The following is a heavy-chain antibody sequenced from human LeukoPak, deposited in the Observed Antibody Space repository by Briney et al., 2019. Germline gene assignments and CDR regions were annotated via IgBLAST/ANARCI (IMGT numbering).Heavy chain of an antibody. Sequence: GESLKISRKGSGYTFSSYWIGWVRQMPGKGLEWMGIIYPGDSDIRYSPSFQGQVTISADKSISTAYLQWSNLKASDTAMYFCARPRDSSSQYYFDYWGQGTLVTVSS. CDR2: IYPGDSDI. D-gene: IGHD6-13*01. V-gene: IGHV5-51*01. CDR1: GYTFSSYW. CDR3: ARPRDSSSQYYFDY. J-gene: IGHJ4*02.